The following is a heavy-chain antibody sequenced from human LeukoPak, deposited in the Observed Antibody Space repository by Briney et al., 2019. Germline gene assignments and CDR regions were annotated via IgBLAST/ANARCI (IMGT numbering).Heavy chain of an antibody. CDR3: AKASRFYCSSTSCRGYYFDY. Sequence: GGSLRLSCATSGFTFSNYSMGWVRQPPGKGLEWVAFIRYDGSNKYYADSVKGRFTISRDNSKNTLYLQMNSLRAEDTAVYYCAKASRFYCSSTSCRGYYFDYWGQGTLVTVSS. CDR1: GFTFSNYS. D-gene: IGHD2-2*01. J-gene: IGHJ4*02. V-gene: IGHV3-30*02. CDR2: IRYDGSNK.